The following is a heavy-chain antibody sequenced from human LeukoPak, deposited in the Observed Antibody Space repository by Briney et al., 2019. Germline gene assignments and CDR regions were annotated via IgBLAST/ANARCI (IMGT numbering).Heavy chain of an antibody. Sequence: PGGSLRLSCAASGFTFSSYAMHWVSQAPGKGLEWDSSISSSRSYIYYADSVKGRFTIPRDNAKNSLYLQMNSLRAEDTAVYYCAREDHCSLYYFDYWGQGTLVTVSS. CDR2: ISSSRSYI. J-gene: IGHJ4*02. D-gene: IGHD6-13*01. CDR3: AREDHCSLYYFDY. V-gene: IGHV3-21*01. CDR1: GFTFSSYA.